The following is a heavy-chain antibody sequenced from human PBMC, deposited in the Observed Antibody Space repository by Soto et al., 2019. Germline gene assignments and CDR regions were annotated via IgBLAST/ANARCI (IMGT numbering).Heavy chain of an antibody. CDR1: GFTCRDYW. J-gene: IGHJ4*02. CDR3: ASSMGRGGNDY. CDR2: IKTDGSEK. V-gene: IGHV3-7*05. Sequence: EVQLVESGGGLVQPGGALRLSCAASGFTCRDYWRSWVRQAPGKGLECVANIKTDGSEKYYVDPVKGRFTISRDNAKNSLYLQMNSLRAEDTAVYYCASSMGRGGNDYWGQGTLVAVSS. D-gene: IGHD3-10*01.